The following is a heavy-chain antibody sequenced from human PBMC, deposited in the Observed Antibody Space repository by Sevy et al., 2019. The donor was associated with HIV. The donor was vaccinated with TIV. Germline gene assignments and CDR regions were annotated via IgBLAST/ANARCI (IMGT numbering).Heavy chain of an antibody. Sequence: SETLSLTCAVSGVSVSSDTYYWSWIRQPPGKGLEWIGYVYHTGSTNSSPSFKSRVTISVDTSKNQFSLRLFSVAAADTAVYDCAREPYFFDKSGYYWDYWGQGALVTVSS. D-gene: IGHD3-22*01. V-gene: IGHV4-61*01. J-gene: IGHJ4*02. CDR1: GVSVSSDTYY. CDR3: AREPYFFDKSGYYWDY. CDR2: VYHTGST.